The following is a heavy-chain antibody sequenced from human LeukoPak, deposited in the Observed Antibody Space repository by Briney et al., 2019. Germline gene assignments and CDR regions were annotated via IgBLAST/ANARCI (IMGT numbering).Heavy chain of an antibody. J-gene: IGHJ4*02. CDR2: INTNTGNP. CDR1: GGTFSSYA. CDR3: ARALHYYGSGNPKSFDY. V-gene: IGHV7-4-1*02. D-gene: IGHD3-10*01. Sequence: GASVKVSCKASGGTFSSYAISWVRQAPGQGLEWMGWINTNTGNPTYAQGFTGRFVFSLDTSVSTAYLQISSLKAEDTAVYYCARALHYYGSGNPKSFDYWGQGTLVTVSS.